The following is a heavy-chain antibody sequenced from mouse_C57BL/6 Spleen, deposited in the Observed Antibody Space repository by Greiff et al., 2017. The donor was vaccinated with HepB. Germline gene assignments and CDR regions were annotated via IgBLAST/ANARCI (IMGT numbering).Heavy chain of an antibody. CDR3: ARTGTGSYVDY. D-gene: IGHD4-1*01. J-gene: IGHJ2*01. CDR2: IDPSDSET. CDR1: GYTFTSYW. Sequence: QVQLQQPGAELVRPGSSVKLSCKASGYTFTSYWMHWVKQRPIQGLEWIGNIDPSDSETHYNQKFKDKATLTVDKSSSTAYMQLSSLTSEDSAVYYGARTGTGSYVDYWGQGTTLTVSS. V-gene: IGHV1-52*01.